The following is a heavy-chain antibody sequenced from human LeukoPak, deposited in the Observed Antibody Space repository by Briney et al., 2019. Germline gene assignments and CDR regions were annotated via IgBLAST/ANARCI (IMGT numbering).Heavy chain of an antibody. V-gene: IGHV4-34*01. D-gene: IGHD3-9*01. J-gene: IGHJ4*02. Sequence: SETLSLTCAVYGGSFSGYYWSWIRQPPGKGLEWIGEINHSGSTNYNPSLKSRVTISVDTSKNQFSLKLSSVTAADTAVYYCATPYYDILTGYYTFDYWGQGTLVTVSS. CDR1: GGSFSGYY. CDR3: ATPYYDILTGYYTFDY. CDR2: INHSGST.